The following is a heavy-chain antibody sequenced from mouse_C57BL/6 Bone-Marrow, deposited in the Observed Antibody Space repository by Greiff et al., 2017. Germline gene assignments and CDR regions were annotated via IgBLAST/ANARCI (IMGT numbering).Heavy chain of an antibody. CDR2: INPSTGGT. Sequence: SGPELVKPGASVKISCKASGYSFTGYYMNWVKQSPEKSLEWIGEINPSTGGTTYNQKFKAKATLTVDKSSSTAYMQLKSLTSEDSAVYYCARGPYYYGSSDWYFDVWGTGTTVTVSS. CDR3: ARGPYYYGSSDWYFDV. J-gene: IGHJ1*03. V-gene: IGHV1-42*01. D-gene: IGHD1-1*01. CDR1: GYSFTGYY.